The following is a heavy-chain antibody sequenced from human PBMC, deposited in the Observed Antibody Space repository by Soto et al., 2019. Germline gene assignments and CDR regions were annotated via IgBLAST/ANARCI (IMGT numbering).Heavy chain of an antibody. J-gene: IGHJ4*02. D-gene: IGHD6-19*01. CDR1: GGSISSYY. CDR3: ARDGVRMYSSGIRSDPYFDY. Sequence: SETLSLTCTVSGGSISSYYWSWIRQPPGKGLEWIGYIYYSGSTNYNPSLKSRVTISVDTSKNQFSLKLSSVTAADTAVYYCARDGVRMYSSGIRSDPYFDYWGQGTLVTVSS. V-gene: IGHV4-59*01. CDR2: IYYSGST.